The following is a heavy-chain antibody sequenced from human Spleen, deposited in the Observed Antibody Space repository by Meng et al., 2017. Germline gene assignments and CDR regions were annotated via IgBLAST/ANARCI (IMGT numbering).Heavy chain of an antibody. CDR3: ARDSQVTYSGSYFDY. CDR1: GFTFSSYA. CDR2: ISYDGSNK. V-gene: IGHV3-30*01. J-gene: IGHJ4*02. Sequence: GESLKISCAASGFTFSSYAMHWVRQAPGKGLEWVAVISYDGSNKYYADSVKGRFTISRDNSKNTLYLQMNSLRAEDTAVYYWARDSQVTYSGSYFDYWGQGTLVTVSS. D-gene: IGHD1-26*01.